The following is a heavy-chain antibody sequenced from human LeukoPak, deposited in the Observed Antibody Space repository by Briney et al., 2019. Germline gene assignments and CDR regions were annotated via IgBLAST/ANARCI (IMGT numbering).Heavy chain of an antibody. Sequence: ASVKVSCKASGYTFTGYYIHWVRQAPGQGLECMGWINPNSGGTNYAQKFQGRVTMTRDTSISTAYMELSRLRSEDTAVYCCARGGSGSYFSWPDPWGQGTLVTVSS. J-gene: IGHJ5*02. V-gene: IGHV1-2*02. CDR3: ARGGSGSYFSWPDP. CDR2: INPNSGGT. CDR1: GYTFTGYY. D-gene: IGHD3-10*01.